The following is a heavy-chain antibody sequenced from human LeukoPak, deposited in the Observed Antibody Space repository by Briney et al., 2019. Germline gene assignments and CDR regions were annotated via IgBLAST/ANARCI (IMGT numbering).Heavy chain of an antibody. Sequence: GGSLRLFCAASGFTASSNYMSWVRQAPGKGLEWVSVIYSGGSTYYADSVKGRFTISRDNSKNTLYLQMNSLRAEDTAVYYCARVGSQATFDYWGQGTLVTVSS. D-gene: IGHD1-26*01. CDR3: ARVGSQATFDY. V-gene: IGHV3-53*01. CDR2: IYSGGST. CDR1: GFTASSNY. J-gene: IGHJ4*02.